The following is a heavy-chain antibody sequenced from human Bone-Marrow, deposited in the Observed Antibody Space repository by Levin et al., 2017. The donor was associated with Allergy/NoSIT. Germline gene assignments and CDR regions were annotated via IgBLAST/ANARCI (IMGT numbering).Heavy chain of an antibody. D-gene: IGHD6-19*01. V-gene: IGHV3-43*01. J-gene: IGHJ4*02. CDR2: ISWDASTT. CDR1: GGTCNDYT. CDR3: AKALSPLLAVTRHLEY. Sequence: GGSLRLSCAASGGTCNDYTMHWVRQATQRGLEWVSLISWDASTTYYADSVRGGCTISRDNSKNALYLQMNSLTTEDPAFYYCAKALSPLLAVTRHLEYWGQGTLVTVSS.